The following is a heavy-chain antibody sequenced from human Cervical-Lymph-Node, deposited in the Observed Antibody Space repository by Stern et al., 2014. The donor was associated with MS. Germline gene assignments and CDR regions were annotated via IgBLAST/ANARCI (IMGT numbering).Heavy chain of an antibody. CDR2: IWYDGSNK. J-gene: IGHJ4*02. V-gene: IGHV3-33*01. D-gene: IGHD1-7*01. Sequence: QVQLVESGGGVVQPGRSLRLSCAASGFTFSSYGMHWVRQAPGKGLEWVAVIWYDGSNKYYADSVKGRFTISRDNSKNTLYLQMNSLRAEDTAVYYCARDLPSSYNWNYVGGGNFDYWGQGTLVTVSS. CDR3: ARDLPSSYNWNYVGGGNFDY. CDR1: GFTFSSYG.